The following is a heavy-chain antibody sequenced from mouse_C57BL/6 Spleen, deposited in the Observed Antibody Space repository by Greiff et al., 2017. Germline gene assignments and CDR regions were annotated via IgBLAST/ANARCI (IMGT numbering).Heavy chain of an antibody. CDR2: IYPGDGDT. J-gene: IGHJ4*01. CDR3: ASGVILYAMDY. D-gene: IGHD2-13*01. Sequence: QVQLQQSGPELVKPGASVKLSCKASGYAFSSSWMHWVKQRPGKGLEWIGRIYPGDGDTNYNMKFKGKATLTADKSSSTAYMQLSSLTSEDSAVCVCASGVILYAMDYWGQGTSVTVSS. V-gene: IGHV1-82*01. CDR1: GYAFSSSW.